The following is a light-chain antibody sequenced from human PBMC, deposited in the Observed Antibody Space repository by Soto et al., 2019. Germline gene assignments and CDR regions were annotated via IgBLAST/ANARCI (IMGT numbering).Light chain of an antibody. V-gene: IGKV3-11*01. J-gene: IGKJ1*01. Sequence: EVVLTHSPATLSLSCWEIATLSCRASQGVSSYLAWYQQKPGQAPRLLIYDASNRATGIPSRFSGSGSCTDFTLTISSLDPENFKVYYGNQNGSSLETFGK. CDR1: QGVSSY. CDR2: DAS. CDR3: NQNGSSLET.